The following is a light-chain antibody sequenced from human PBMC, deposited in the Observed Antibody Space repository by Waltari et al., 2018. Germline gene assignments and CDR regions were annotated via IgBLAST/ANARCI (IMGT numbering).Light chain of an antibody. V-gene: IGLV2-11*01. J-gene: IGLJ2*01. CDR3: GSYAGINSFNVV. CDR2: DVT. CDR1: RSDFGGYDY. Sequence: QSALTQHCSASGSPGQPVTISCAVTRSDFGGYDYVSRFQHLPGKAPRLLIYDVTARPSGVPDRFSGSKSGNTASLTISGLQPDDEATYYRGSYAGINSFNVVFGGGTNLAVL.